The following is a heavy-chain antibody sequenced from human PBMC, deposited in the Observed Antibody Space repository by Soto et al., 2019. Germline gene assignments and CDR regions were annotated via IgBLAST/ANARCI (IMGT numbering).Heavy chain of an antibody. D-gene: IGHD2-2*01. CDR2: INHSGST. J-gene: IGHJ6*03. CDR1: GGSFSGYY. CDR3: ARGRIVVVPAAMGAEDMDV. Sequence: QVQLQQWGAGLLKPSETLSLTCAVYGGSFSGYYWSWIRQPPGKGLEWIGEINHSGSTNYNPSLKSRVTISADTSKNQFSLKLRSVTAADTAVYYCARGRIVVVPAAMGAEDMDVWGKGTTVTVSS. V-gene: IGHV4-34*01.